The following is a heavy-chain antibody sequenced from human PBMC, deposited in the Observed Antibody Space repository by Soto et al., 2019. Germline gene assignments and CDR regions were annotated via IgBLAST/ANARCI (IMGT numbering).Heavy chain of an antibody. V-gene: IGHV1-2*02. D-gene: IGHD2-2*01. J-gene: IGHJ6*02. Sequence: ASVKVSCKASGYTFTGYYMHWVQQAPGQGLEWMGWINPNSGGTNYAQKFQGRVTMTRDTSISTAYMELSRLRSDDTAVYYCARSVRVVPAAMGPLYYYYGMDVWGQGTTVTVSS. CDR3: ARSVRVVPAAMGPLYYYYGMDV. CDR1: GYTFTGYY. CDR2: INPNSGGT.